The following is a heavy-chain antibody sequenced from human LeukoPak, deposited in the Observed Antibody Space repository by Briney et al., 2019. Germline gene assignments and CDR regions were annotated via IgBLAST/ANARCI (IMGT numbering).Heavy chain of an antibody. J-gene: IGHJ4*02. CDR3: ARHISGGATLD. D-gene: IGHD2-15*01. CDR2: IYYTGST. Sequence: PSETLSLTCTVSGGSISKYYCSWIRQPPGKGLEWIAYIYYTGSTYYNPSLKSRVTMSADTSKNQLSLRLSTVTAADTAVYYCARHISGGATLDRGQGTLVTVSS. CDR1: GGSISKYY. V-gene: IGHV4-59*08.